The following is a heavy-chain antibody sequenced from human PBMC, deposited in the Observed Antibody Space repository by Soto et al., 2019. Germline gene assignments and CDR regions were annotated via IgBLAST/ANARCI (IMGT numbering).Heavy chain of an antibody. CDR1: GFTFSSYA. D-gene: IGHD2-8*01. Sequence: QVQLVESGGGVVQPGRSLRLSCAASGFTFSSYALHWVRQPPGKGLEWVAVISYDGSYKYYADSVKGRFTISRDNSKNMLYLQMNSLRAEDTAVYYCARGVNELDYWGQGTLVTVSS. CDR2: ISYDGSYK. J-gene: IGHJ4*02. CDR3: ARGVNELDY. V-gene: IGHV3-30-3*01.